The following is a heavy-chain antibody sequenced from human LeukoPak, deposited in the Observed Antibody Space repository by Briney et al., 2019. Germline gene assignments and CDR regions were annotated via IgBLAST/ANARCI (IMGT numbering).Heavy chain of an antibody. D-gene: IGHD1-7*01. V-gene: IGHV3-20*04. CDR2: INWNGGST. Sequence: GGSLRLSCAASGFTFDDYGMSWVRQAPGKGLEWVSGINWNGGSTGYADSVKGRFTISRDNAKNSLYLQMNSLRAEDTALYYCARRVEVELRGNWFDPWGQGTLVTVSS. J-gene: IGHJ5*02. CDR3: ARRVEVELRGNWFDP. CDR1: GFTFDDYG.